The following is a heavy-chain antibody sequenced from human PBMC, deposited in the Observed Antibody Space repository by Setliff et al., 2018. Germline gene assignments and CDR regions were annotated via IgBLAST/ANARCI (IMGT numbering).Heavy chain of an antibody. CDR2: IYTSGST. Sequence: PSETLSLTCTVSGGSISSGSYYWSWIRQPAGKGLEWIGRIYTSGSTNYNPSLKGRFTISRDNAKNSLYLQMNSLRAEDTAVYYCAREGDTVNWFDPWGQGTLVTVSS. D-gene: IGHD4-4*01. J-gene: IGHJ5*02. CDR3: AREGDTVNWFDP. V-gene: IGHV4-61*02. CDR1: GGSISSGSYY.